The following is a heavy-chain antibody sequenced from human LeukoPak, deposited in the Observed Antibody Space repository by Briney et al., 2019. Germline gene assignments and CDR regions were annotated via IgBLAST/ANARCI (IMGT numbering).Heavy chain of an antibody. V-gene: IGHV1-2*02. CDR1: GYTFTGYY. Sequence: ASVEVSCKASGYTFTGYYMHWVRQAPGQGLEWMGWINPNSGGKNYAQKFQGRVTMTRDTSISTAYMELSRLRSDDTAVYYCARSHHPRHRYSYGYIIWGQGTLVTVSS. CDR2: INPNSGGK. D-gene: IGHD5-18*01. J-gene: IGHJ4*02. CDR3: ARSHHPRHRYSYGYII.